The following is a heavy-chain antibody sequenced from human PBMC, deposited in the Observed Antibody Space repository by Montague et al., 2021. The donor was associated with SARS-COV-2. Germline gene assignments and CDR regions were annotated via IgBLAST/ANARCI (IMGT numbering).Heavy chain of an antibody. V-gene: IGHV4-59*13. Sequence: SETLSLTCSVSGGSISSYYWSWIRRSPGKGLEWIGYIFHSGITDYNPSLKSRVTISVDMSKNQFSLQLNSVTAADLAVYYCARTEYNWNDWFDPWGQGTLVTVSS. D-gene: IGHD1-20*01. J-gene: IGHJ5*02. CDR3: ARTEYNWNDWFDP. CDR2: IFHSGIT. CDR1: GGSISSYY.